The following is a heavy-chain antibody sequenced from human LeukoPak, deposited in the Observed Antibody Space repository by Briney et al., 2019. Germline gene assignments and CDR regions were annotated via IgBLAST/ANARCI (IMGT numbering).Heavy chain of an antibody. CDR1: GFTVSSNY. CDR3: ARDGADRFDY. CDR2: ISTSSSTI. Sequence: GGSLRLSCAASGFTVSSNYMSWVRQAPGKGLEWLSYISTSSSTIYYADSVKGRFTISRDNAKNSLYLQMNSLRVEDTAVYYCARDGADRFDYWGQGTLVTVSS. V-gene: IGHV3-48*01. J-gene: IGHJ4*02. D-gene: IGHD3-16*01.